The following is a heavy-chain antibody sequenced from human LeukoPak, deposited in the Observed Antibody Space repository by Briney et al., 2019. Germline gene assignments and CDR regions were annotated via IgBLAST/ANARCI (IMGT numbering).Heavy chain of an antibody. Sequence: SETLSLTCTVSGGSISSNTHYWVWVRQPPGKGLEWIGSIYYTGSTYFSPSLKSRVAISVDTSKSQFSLKLSSVTAADTAVYFCARNFRTDIRIDYWGLGTLVTVSP. CDR1: GGSISSNTHY. CDR2: IYYTGST. V-gene: IGHV4-39*01. D-gene: IGHD3/OR15-3a*01. CDR3: ARNFRTDIRIDY. J-gene: IGHJ4*02.